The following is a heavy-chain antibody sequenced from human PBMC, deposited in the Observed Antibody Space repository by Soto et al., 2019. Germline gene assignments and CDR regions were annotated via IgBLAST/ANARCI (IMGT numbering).Heavy chain of an antibody. CDR2: IYYSGST. CDR3: ARHTPVGATLYFDY. D-gene: IGHD1-26*01. Sequence: SETLALTCTVSGGSISSSSYYWGWIRQPPGKGLEWIGSIYYSGSTYYNPSLKSRVTISVDTSKNQFSLKLSSVTAADTAVYYCARHTPVGATLYFDYWGQGTLVTVSS. CDR1: GGSISSSSYY. J-gene: IGHJ4*02. V-gene: IGHV4-39*01.